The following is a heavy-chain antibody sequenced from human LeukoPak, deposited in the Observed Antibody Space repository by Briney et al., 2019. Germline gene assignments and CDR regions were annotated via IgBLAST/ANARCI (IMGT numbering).Heavy chain of an antibody. D-gene: IGHD2-8*02. CDR2: INPSVGST. CDR3: ARGGGVGRYYSYYMDV. CDR1: GYTFTSFY. J-gene: IGHJ6*03. Sequence: VSVKASCKASGYTFTSFYMNWVRQAPGQGLEWMGIINPSVGSTSYAQKFKGRVTMTRDMSTGPVSMEMSSLRSEDTAVHFCARGGGVGRYYSYYMDVWGKGTTVTVSS. V-gene: IGHV1-46*01.